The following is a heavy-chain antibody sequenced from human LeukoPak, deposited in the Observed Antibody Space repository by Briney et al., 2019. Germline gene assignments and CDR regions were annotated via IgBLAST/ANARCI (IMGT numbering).Heavy chain of an antibody. J-gene: IGHJ6*03. CDR2: ISAYNGNT. Sequence: ASVKVSCKASGYTFTSYGISWVRQAPGQGLEWMGWISAYNGNTNYAQKLQGRVTMTTDTSTSTAYMELRSLRSDDTAVYYCARTSSGSYYVNYYYYYMDVWGKGTTVTVSS. V-gene: IGHV1-18*01. CDR1: GYTFTSYG. CDR3: ARTSSGSYYVNYYYYYMDV. D-gene: IGHD1-26*01.